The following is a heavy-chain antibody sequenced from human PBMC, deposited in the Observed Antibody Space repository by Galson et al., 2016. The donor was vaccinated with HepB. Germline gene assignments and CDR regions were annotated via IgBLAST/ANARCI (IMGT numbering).Heavy chain of an antibody. D-gene: IGHD2/OR15-2a*01. CDR3: AKRHEYCPAVGCSVDY. CDR1: GLSFSRYW. V-gene: IGHV3-7*03. Sequence: SLRLSCAASGLSFSRYWMAWVRQAPGKGLEWVGNIRADGTANDYVGSVKGRFTMSRDNAQKSLFLQMASLRVEDTAVYYCAKRHEYCPAVGCSVDYWGQGTLVSVSS. J-gene: IGHJ4*02. CDR2: IRADGTAN.